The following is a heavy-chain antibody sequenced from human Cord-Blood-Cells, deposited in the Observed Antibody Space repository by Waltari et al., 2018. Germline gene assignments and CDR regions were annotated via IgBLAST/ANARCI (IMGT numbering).Heavy chain of an antibody. Sequence: QVQLVESGGGVVQPGRSLRLSCAASGFTFSSYAMHWVRQAPGKGLEWVAVISYDGSNKYYADSVKGRFTISRDNSKNTLYLQMNSLRAEDTAVYYCAREGDSSSNAFDIWGQGTMVTVSS. V-gene: IGHV3-30-3*01. J-gene: IGHJ3*02. CDR2: ISYDGSNK. D-gene: IGHD6-6*01. CDR3: AREGDSSSNAFDI. CDR1: GFTFSSYA.